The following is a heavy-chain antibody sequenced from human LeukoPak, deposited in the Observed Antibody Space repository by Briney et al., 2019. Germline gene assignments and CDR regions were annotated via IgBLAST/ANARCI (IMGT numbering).Heavy chain of an antibody. CDR3: ARGAVSSTSWKLDY. CDR2: IIPIFGTA. J-gene: IGHJ4*02. Sequence: GASVKVSCKASGGTFSSYAISWVRQAPGQGLGWMGGIIPIFGTANYAQKFQGRVTITTDESTSTAYMELSSLRSEDTAVYYCARGAVSSTSWKLDYWGQGTLVTVSS. D-gene: IGHD2-2*01. CDR1: GGTFSSYA. V-gene: IGHV1-69*05.